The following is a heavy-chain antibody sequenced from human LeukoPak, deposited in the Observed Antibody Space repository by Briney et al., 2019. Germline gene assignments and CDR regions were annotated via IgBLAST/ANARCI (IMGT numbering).Heavy chain of an antibody. CDR3: AKDCGGDCHVYC. V-gene: IGHV3-30*02. Sequence: GGSLRLSCAASGFTFSNYGMHWVRQAPGKGLDWAAAIWPDGINQDYADSVRGRFTISRDNSKNILYLQMNSLGAEDTALYYCAKDCGGDCHVYCWGQGTLVTVSS. CDR1: GFTFSNYG. CDR2: IWPDGINQ. J-gene: IGHJ4*02. D-gene: IGHD2-21*02.